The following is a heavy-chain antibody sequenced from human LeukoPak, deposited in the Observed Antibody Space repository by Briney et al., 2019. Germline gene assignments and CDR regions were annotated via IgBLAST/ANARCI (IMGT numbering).Heavy chain of an antibody. CDR1: GGSFSGYY. CDR2: INHSGST. D-gene: IGHD1-26*01. CDR3: ASGIRSDY. Sequence: PSETLSLTCAVYGGSFSGYYWSWIRQPPGKGLEWIGEINHSGSTNYNPSLKSRVTISVDTSKNQFSLKLSSVTAADTAVYYCASGIRSDYWGQGTLVTVSS. V-gene: IGHV4-34*01. J-gene: IGHJ4*02.